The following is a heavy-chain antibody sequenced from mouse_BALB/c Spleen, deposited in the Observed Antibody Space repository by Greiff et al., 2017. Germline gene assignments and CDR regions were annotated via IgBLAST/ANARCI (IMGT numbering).Heavy chain of an antibody. Sequence: EVQVVESGGGLVKPGGSLKLSCAASGFTFSSYAMSWVRQSPEKRLEWVAEISSGGSYTYYPDTVTGRFTISRDNAKNTLYLEMSSLRSEDTAMYYCARDGNYGEFAYWGQGTLVTVSA. CDR3: ARDGNYGEFAY. CDR1: GFTFSSYA. J-gene: IGHJ3*01. CDR2: ISSGGSYT. V-gene: IGHV5-9-4*01. D-gene: IGHD2-1*01.